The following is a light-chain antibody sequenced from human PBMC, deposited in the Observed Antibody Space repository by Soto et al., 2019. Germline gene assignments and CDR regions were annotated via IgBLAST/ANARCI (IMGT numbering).Light chain of an antibody. CDR3: CSYGGRILVI. CDR1: SSDIGGYNY. V-gene: IGLV2-14*01. Sequence: QSALTQPASVSGSPGQSITISCTGTSSDIGGYNYVSWYQQYPGKAPRLLIYAVSNRPSGVSDRFSGSKSGNTASLTISGLQADDEAHYYCCSYGGRILVIFGEGTKLTVL. J-gene: IGLJ2*01. CDR2: AVS.